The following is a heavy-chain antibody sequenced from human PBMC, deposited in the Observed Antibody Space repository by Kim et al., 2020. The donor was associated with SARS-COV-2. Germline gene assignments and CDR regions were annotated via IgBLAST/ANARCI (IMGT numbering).Heavy chain of an antibody. J-gene: IGHJ4*02. Sequence: RKLQGRVNMTTDTSTNTAYMELRSLRSDDTAVYYCARDRDTSGYYYDYWGQGTLVTVSS. D-gene: IGHD3-22*01. V-gene: IGHV1-18*01. CDR3: ARDRDTSGYYYDY.